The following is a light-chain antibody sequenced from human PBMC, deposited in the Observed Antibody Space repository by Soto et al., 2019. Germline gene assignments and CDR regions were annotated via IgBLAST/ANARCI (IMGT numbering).Light chain of an antibody. CDR1: QSVGTN. J-gene: IGKJ1*01. Sequence: EIVMPQSPGSLSVSPGERATLPGRASQSVGTNLAWYQQRPGQAPRIXVYGASTRESGIPPRFSGSGSGTDFTRTISSLQSEDVEVDDCQQYNDWTRTFGQGTKVDIK. CDR3: QQYNDWTRT. CDR2: GAS. V-gene: IGKV3-15*01.